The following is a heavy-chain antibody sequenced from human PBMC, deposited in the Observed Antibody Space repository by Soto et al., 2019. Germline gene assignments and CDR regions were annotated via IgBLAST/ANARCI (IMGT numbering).Heavy chain of an antibody. J-gene: IGHJ3*02. D-gene: IGHD3-3*01. V-gene: IGHV3-30*18. CDR3: AKSPGGYYSFDI. CDR2: ISYDGSNK. CDR1: GFTFSSYG. Sequence: LRLSCAASGFTFSSYGMHWVRQAPGKGLEWVAVISYDGSNKYYADSVKGRFTISRDNSKNTLYLQMNSLRAEDTAVYYCAKSPGGYYSFDIWGQGTMVTVSS.